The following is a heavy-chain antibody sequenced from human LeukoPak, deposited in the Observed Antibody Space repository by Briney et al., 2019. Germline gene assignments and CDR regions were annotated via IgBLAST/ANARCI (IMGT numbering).Heavy chain of an antibody. CDR3: AKDTLYYDFWSGYYMRGPIDY. CDR2: ISGSGGST. V-gene: IGHV3-23*01. D-gene: IGHD3-3*01. Sequence: PGRSLRLSCAASGFTFSSYAMSWVRQAPGKGLEWVSAISGSGGSTYYADSVKGRFTISRDNSKNTLYLQMNSLRAEDTAVYYCAKDTLYYDFWSGYYMRGPIDYWGQGTLVTVSS. J-gene: IGHJ4*02. CDR1: GFTFSSYA.